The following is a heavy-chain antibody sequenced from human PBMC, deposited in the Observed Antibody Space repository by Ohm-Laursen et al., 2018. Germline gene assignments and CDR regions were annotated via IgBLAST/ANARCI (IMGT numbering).Heavy chain of an antibody. V-gene: IGHV4-4*07. CDR2: IYTSGST. D-gene: IGHD3-3*01. Sequence: SQTLSLTCTVSGGSISSYYWSWIRQPAGKGLEWIGRIYTSGSTNYNPSLKSRVTMSVDTSKNQFSLKLSSVTAADTAVYYCARDGGYYDFWSGSQYYYCYGMDVWGQGTTVTVSS. CDR1: GGSISSYY. J-gene: IGHJ6*02. CDR3: ARDGGYYDFWSGSQYYYCYGMDV.